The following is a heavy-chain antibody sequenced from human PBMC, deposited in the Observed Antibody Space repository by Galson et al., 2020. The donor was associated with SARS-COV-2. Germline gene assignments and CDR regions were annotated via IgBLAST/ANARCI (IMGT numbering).Heavy chain of an antibody. CDR2: IDWDDDK. Sequence: SGPTLVKPTQTLTLTCTFSGFSLSTSGMCVSWIRQPPGKALEWLALIDWDDDKYYSTSLKTRLTISKDTAKNQVVLTMTNMDPVDTATYYCARMPRWFGELGSIYYYGMDVWGQGTTVTVSS. CDR1: GFSLSTSGMC. V-gene: IGHV2-70*01. J-gene: IGHJ6*02. D-gene: IGHD3-10*01. CDR3: ARMPRWFGELGSIYYYGMDV.